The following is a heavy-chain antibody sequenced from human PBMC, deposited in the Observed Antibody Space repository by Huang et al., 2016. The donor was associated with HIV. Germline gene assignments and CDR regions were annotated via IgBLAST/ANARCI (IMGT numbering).Heavy chain of an antibody. CDR2: IMGSDNTT. CDR1: GFSFSSYT. V-gene: IGHV3-23*01. J-gene: IGHJ5*02. CDR3: AKDRVAGTGHCFDP. Sequence: EVKLLESGGGLVQPGGSLRLSCAASGFSFSSYTTTWVRQDPGKGREWVASIMGSDNTTFYADSVKGRFTIARDNSKNTLYLQMKSLRVDDTAVYYCAKDRVAGTGHCFDPWGQGTLVTVSS. D-gene: IGHD6-19*01.